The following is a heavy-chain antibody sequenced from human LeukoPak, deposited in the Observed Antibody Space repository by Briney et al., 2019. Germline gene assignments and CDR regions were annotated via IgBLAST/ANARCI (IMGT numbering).Heavy chain of an antibody. D-gene: IGHD2-15*01. CDR1: GFTFSSYA. Sequence: GGSLRLSCAASGFTFSSYAMSWVRQAPGKGLEWVSSISSSSSYIYYADSVKGRFTISRDNAKNSLYLQMNSLRAEDTAVYYCARDQDSDIVVVVAAYNWFDPWGQGTLVTVSS. V-gene: IGHV3-21*01. CDR3: ARDQDSDIVVVVAAYNWFDP. CDR2: ISSSSSYI. J-gene: IGHJ5*02.